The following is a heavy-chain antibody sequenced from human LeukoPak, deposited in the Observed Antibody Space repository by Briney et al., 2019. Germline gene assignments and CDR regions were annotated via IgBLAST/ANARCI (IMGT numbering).Heavy chain of an antibody. V-gene: IGHV1-46*01. CDR2: INPSGGST. J-gene: IGHJ6*03. CDR1: GYTFTSYY. CDR3: ARGPDFSMVRGLTGFYYYMDV. D-gene: IGHD3-10*01. Sequence: ASVKVSCKASGYTFTSYYMHWVRQAPGQGLEWMGIINPSGGSTSYAQKFQGRVTMTRDMSTSTVYMELSSLRSEDTAVYYCARGPDFSMVRGLTGFYYYMDVWGKGTTVTVSS.